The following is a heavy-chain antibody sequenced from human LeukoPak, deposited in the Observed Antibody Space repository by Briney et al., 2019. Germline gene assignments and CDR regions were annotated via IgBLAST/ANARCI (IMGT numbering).Heavy chain of an antibody. CDR1: GYTFTGYY. J-gene: IGHJ6*03. D-gene: IGHD3-3*01. CDR3: ARDLIRFLEWLLIYYYYYMDV. Sequence: ASVKVSCKASGYTFTGYYMHWVRQAPGQGLEWMGWINPNSGGTNHAQKFQGRVTMTRDTSISTAYMELSRLRSDDTAVYYCARDLIRFLEWLLIYYYYYMDVWGKGTTVTVSS. V-gene: IGHV1-2*02. CDR2: INPNSGGT.